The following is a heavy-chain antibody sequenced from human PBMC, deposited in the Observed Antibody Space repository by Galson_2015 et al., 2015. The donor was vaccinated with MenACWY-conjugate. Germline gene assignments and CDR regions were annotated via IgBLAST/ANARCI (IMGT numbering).Heavy chain of an antibody. J-gene: IGHJ5*02. CDR1: GSVTSETDY. CDR2: LSYSGRA. Sequence: GSVTSETDYWSWLRQSPEKGLERIGWLSYSGRANYNPSLKSRVTISMDTSNNQFSLRLTSMTAADTAMYYCAREPTYSGSFGWFDPWGQGTLVTVSS. D-gene: IGHD1-26*01. CDR3: AREPTYSGSFGWFDP. V-gene: IGHV4-61*01.